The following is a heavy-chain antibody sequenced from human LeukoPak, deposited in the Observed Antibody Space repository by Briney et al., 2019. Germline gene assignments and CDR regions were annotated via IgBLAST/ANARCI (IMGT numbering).Heavy chain of an antibody. V-gene: IGHV3-30*03. D-gene: IGHD3-10*01. CDR3: ARNAYYYGSGSYYYYYYMDV. Sequence: GGSLRLSCAASGLTFTSYGMHWVRQAPGKGLEWVAVISYDGSNKYYADSVKGRFTISRDNAKNSLYLQMNSLRAEDTAVYYCARNAYYYGSGSYYYYYYMDVWGKGTTVTISS. J-gene: IGHJ6*03. CDR1: GLTFTSYG. CDR2: ISYDGSNK.